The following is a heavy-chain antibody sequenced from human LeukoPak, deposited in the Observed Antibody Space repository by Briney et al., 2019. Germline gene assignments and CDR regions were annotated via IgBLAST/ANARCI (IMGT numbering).Heavy chain of an antibody. CDR1: GFIFSDYV. J-gene: IGHJ4*02. D-gene: IGHD2-2*01. Sequence: GGSLRLSCAASGFIFSDYVMNWLRQAPGKGLEWVSSISVSSGSTYYADSVKGRFTISRDNSKNTLYLQMNSLRAEDTAVYYCAKVVVVPATITKTYYFDHWGQGTLVTVSS. CDR3: AKVVVVPATITKTYYFDH. V-gene: IGHV3-23*01. CDR2: ISVSSGST.